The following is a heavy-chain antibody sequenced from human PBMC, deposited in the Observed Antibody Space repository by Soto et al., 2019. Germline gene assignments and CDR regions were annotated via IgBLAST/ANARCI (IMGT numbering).Heavy chain of an antibody. V-gene: IGHV4-30-4*01. J-gene: IGHJ4*02. Sequence: QVQLQESGPGLVKPSQTLSLTCTVSGGSISSGDYYWSWIRQPPGKGLEWIGYIYYSGSTYYNPSLKSRVTISVDTSKNQFSLKLSFVTAADTAVYYCARSTMIVGVYYRGFDYWGQGTLVTVSS. CDR1: GGSISSGDYY. CDR2: IYYSGST. CDR3: ARSTMIVGVYYRGFDY. D-gene: IGHD3-22*01.